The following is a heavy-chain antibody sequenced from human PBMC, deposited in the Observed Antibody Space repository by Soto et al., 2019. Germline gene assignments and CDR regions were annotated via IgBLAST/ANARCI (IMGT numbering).Heavy chain of an antibody. D-gene: IGHD3-22*01. CDR2: INPNSGGT. CDR3: ARGGYYYDSSGYYDYYGMDV. CDR1: GYTFTAYY. J-gene: IGHJ6*02. Sequence: ASVKVSCKASGYTFTAYYMHWVRQAPGQGLEWMGWINPNSGGTNYAQKFQGRVTMTRDTSIGTAYMELSRLRSDDTAVYYCARGGYYYDSSGYYDYYGMDVWGQGTTVTVSS. V-gene: IGHV1-2*02.